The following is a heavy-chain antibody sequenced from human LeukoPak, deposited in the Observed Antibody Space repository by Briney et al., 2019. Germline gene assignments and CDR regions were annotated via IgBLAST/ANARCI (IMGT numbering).Heavy chain of an antibody. J-gene: IGHJ4*02. D-gene: IGHD3-10*01. CDR3: ARVDYYGSGTYLHY. Sequence: GGSLRLSCAASGFTFSSYAMHWVRQAPGKGLEWVAVISYDGSNKYYADSVKGRFTISRDNAKNTLDLQMNSLRAEDTAVYYCARVDYYGSGTYLHYWGQGTLVTVSS. CDR2: ISYDGSNK. V-gene: IGHV3-30-3*01. CDR1: GFTFSSYA.